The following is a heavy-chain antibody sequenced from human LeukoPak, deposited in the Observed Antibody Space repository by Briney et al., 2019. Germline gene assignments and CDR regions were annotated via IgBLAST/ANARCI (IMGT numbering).Heavy chain of an antibody. CDR3: ATAKPRNFYYYNYMDV. D-gene: IGHD4/OR15-4a*01. V-gene: IGHV3-30*04. CDR2: ISYSGDNT. Sequence: GGSLRLSCAASGFDLNNYAMHWVRQAPGKGLEWVTLISYSGDNTYYADSVKGRFTFSRDKSKNTLYLQMNGLRTEDTAVYFCATAKPRNFYYYNYMDVWGRGTTVTVSS. J-gene: IGHJ6*03. CDR1: GFDLNNYA.